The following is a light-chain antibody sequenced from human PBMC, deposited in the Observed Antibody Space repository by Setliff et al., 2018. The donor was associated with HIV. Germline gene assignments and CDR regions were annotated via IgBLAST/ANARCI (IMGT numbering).Light chain of an antibody. J-gene: IGLJ1*01. CDR2: EVS. CDR3: SSYTSGSTRV. V-gene: IGLV2-14*01. CDR1: SNDVGGYNY. Sequence: QSVLTQPASVSGPPGQSITISCTGSSNDVGGYNYVSWYQQRPGKAPKLMISEVSNRPSGVSNRFSGSKSGNTASLTISGLQAEDEADYYCSSYTSGSTRVFGTGTKVTVL.